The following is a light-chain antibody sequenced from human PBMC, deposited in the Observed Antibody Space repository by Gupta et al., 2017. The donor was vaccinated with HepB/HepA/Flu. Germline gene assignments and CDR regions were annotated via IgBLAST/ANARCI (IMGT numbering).Light chain of an antibody. J-gene: IGKJ4*01. CDR3: QRYENSPPGFT. Sequence: DIQMTQSTSSLSASVGDRVTITCQASQDISNYLNWYQQKPGKAPKLLIYDESNLETGVPSRFSGSGSGTDFTFTISSLQPEDVATYYCQRYENSPPGFTFGGGTKVEIK. V-gene: IGKV1-33*01. CDR1: QDISNY. CDR2: DES.